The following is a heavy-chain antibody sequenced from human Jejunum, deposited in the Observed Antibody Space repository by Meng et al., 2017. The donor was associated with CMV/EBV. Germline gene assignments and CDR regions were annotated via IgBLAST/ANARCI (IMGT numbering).Heavy chain of an antibody. CDR1: GFTLRNYW. J-gene: IGHJ4*02. CDR3: AKDLWGLGDY. V-gene: IGHV3-74*01. CDR2: ISLDRSNT. Sequence: YVVSGFTLRNYWMHWVRQAPGKELVWVSRISLDRSNTNYADSIKGRFTISRDNAKNTVYLQMKSLRVEDTAVYYCAKDLWGLGDYWGQGTLVTVSS. D-gene: IGHD3/OR15-3a*01.